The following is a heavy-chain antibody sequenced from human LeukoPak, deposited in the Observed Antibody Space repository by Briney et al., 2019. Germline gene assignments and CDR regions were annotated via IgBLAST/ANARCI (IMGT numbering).Heavy chain of an antibody. V-gene: IGHV3-30*02. CDR2: IRYDGSNK. Sequence: HTGGSLRLSCAASGFTFSSYWMSWVRQAPGKGLEWVAFIRYDGSNKYYADSVKGRFTISRDNSRNTLYLQMNSLRAEDTAVYYCAKDLTGTTGTFDYWGQGTLVTVSS. CDR1: GFTFSSYW. D-gene: IGHD1-7*01. CDR3: AKDLTGTTGTFDY. J-gene: IGHJ4*02.